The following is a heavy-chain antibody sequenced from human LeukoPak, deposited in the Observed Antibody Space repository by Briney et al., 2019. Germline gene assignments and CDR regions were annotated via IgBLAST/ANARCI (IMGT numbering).Heavy chain of an antibody. V-gene: IGHV4-59*11. Sequence: PSETLSLTCTVSGDSIRSHHWSWIRQPPGKGLEWIGYIYYTGTTNSNPSLRSRVSISVDTSKNQFSLNLSSVTAADTAVYFCARDRGDGYNWDGFDIWGQGTLVTVSS. D-gene: IGHD5-24*01. J-gene: IGHJ3*02. CDR2: IYYTGTT. CDR3: ARDRGDGYNWDGFDI. CDR1: GDSIRSHH.